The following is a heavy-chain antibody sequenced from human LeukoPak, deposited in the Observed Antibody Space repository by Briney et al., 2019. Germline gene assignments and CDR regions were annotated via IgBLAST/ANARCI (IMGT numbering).Heavy chain of an antibody. D-gene: IGHD3-9*01. V-gene: IGHV4-59*01. J-gene: IGHJ6*03. CDR3: ARAVGDYDILTGYSQGNYYYYMDV. Sequence: SETPSLTCTVSGGSISSYYWSWIRQPPGKGLEWIGYIYYSGSTNYNPSLKSRVTISVDTSKNQFSLKLSSVTAADTAVYYCARAVGDYDILTGYSQGNYYYYMDVWGKGTTVTFSS. CDR1: GGSISSYY. CDR2: IYYSGST.